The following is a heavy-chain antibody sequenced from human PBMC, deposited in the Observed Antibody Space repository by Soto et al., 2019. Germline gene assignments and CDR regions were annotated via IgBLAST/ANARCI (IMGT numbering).Heavy chain of an antibody. V-gene: IGHV1-2*02. CDR2: INPNSGGT. Sequence: GASVKVSCKASGYTFTGYYMHGVRQAPGQGLAWMGWINPNSGGTNYAQKFQGRVTVTRDTYISTAYMELSRLRSDDTAVYYCARGKKERFLELLSKSRYYYYGMDAWGEGTTVTVSS. J-gene: IGHJ6*04. D-gene: IGHD3-3*01. CDR1: GYTFTGYY. CDR3: ARGKKERFLELLSKSRYYYYGMDA.